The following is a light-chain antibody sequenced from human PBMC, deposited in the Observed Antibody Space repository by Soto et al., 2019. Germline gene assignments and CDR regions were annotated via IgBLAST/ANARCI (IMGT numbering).Light chain of an antibody. CDR1: QSINNW. J-gene: IGKJ1*01. CDR2: DAS. V-gene: IGKV1-5*01. Sequence: QMTQSPSTLSSSVGDSLTITWRGSQSINNWLAWYQHKTGKAPKFLIYDASSLESGVPYRFRGSGSGTEFTLTISKLQPDDFETYFCQKYNNYTRTCGQGTKVDIK. CDR3: QKYNNYTRT.